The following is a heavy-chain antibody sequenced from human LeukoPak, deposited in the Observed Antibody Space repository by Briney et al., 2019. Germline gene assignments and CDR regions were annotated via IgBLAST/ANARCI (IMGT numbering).Heavy chain of an antibody. Sequence: GGSLRLSCAASGFTFSSYSMNWVRQAPGKGLEWVSSISSSSSYIYYADSVKGRFTISRDNAKNSLYLQMNSLRAEDTAVYYCAREGGSYSNFDYWGQGTLVTVSS. CDR3: AREGGSYSNFDY. CDR1: GFTFSSYS. J-gene: IGHJ4*02. V-gene: IGHV3-21*01. D-gene: IGHD1-26*01. CDR2: ISSSSSYI.